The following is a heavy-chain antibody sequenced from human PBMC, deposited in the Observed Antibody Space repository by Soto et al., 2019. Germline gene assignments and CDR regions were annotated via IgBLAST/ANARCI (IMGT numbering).Heavy chain of an antibody. V-gene: IGHV1-8*01. CDR2: MNPNSGNT. CDR1: GYTFTSYD. D-gene: IGHD5-12*01. Sequence: ASVKFSCKASGYTFTSYDINWVRQATGQGLEWMGWMNPNSGNTGYAQKFQGRVTITKXTXXSXXXMXLXXLRXEDTAVYYCARGPLRNWFDPWGQGTLVTVSS. CDR3: ARGPLRNWFDP. J-gene: IGHJ5*02.